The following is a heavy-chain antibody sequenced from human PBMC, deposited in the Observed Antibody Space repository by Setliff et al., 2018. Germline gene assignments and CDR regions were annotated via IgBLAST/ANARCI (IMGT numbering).Heavy chain of an antibody. CDR1: GFTFSDYS. V-gene: IGHV3-48*04. Sequence: GGSLRLSCAASGFTFSDYSMNWVRQAPGKGLQWVSYISSASRTIHYADSVKGRFSISRENAMNSLYLQMNSLRAEDTAVYYCVRALAYYYMDVWGKGTTVTVSS. CDR3: VRALAYYYMDV. J-gene: IGHJ6*03. CDR2: ISSASRTI.